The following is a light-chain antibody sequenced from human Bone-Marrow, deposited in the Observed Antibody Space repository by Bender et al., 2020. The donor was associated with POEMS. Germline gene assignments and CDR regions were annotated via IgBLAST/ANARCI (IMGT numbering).Light chain of an antibody. V-gene: IGLV1-44*01. CDR2: SSH. CDR1: SSNIGAHA. Sequence: QSVLTQPPSASGTPGQRVTISCSGGSSNIGAHAVNWYQHLPGTAPKLLIYSSHRRPSEVPDRFSGSRSGPSASLAISGVQSEDEDDYYCAVWDDSLNGWVFGGGTKLTVL. J-gene: IGLJ3*02. CDR3: AVWDDSLNGWV.